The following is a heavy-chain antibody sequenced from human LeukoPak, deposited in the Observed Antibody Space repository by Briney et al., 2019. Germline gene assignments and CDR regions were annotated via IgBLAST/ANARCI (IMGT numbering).Heavy chain of an antibody. CDR3: AKVKRGGGDWLLYELYYFDY. V-gene: IGHV3-23*01. Sequence: PGGSLRLSCAASGFTFSSYAMSWVRQAPGKGLEWVSAISGSGGSTYYADSVKGRFTISRDNSKNTLYLQMNSLRAEDTAVYYCAKVKRGGGDWLLYELYYFDYWGQGTLVTVSS. J-gene: IGHJ4*02. D-gene: IGHD2-21*02. CDR2: ISGSGGST. CDR1: GFTFSSYA.